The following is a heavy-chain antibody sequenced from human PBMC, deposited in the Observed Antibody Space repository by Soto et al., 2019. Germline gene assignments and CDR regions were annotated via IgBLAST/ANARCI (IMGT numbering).Heavy chain of an antibody. CDR3: AKARRIAARPSVWFDP. CDR1: GYTFTSYY. V-gene: IGHV1-46*01. J-gene: IGHJ5*02. CDR2: INPSGGST. Sequence: QVQLVQSGAEVKKPGASVKVSCKASGYTFTSYYMHWVRQAPGQGLEWMGIINPSGGSTSYAQKFQGRVTMTWDTSTSTVYMELSSLRSEDTAVYYCAKARRIAARPSVWFDPWGQGTLVTVSS. D-gene: IGHD6-6*01.